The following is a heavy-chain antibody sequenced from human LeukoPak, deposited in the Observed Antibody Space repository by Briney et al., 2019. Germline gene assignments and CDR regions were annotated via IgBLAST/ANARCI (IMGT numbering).Heavy chain of an antibody. D-gene: IGHD4-17*01. CDR3: AREDPQTTVPEGMDV. V-gene: IGHV4-59*01. CDR1: GGSISTYY. J-gene: IGHJ6*02. Sequence: SETLSLTCTVSGGSISTYYGSWIRQPPGKGLEWIGYIYYSGNTNYNPSLKSRVTISVDTSKNQFSLRLSSVTAADTAVYYCAREDPQTTVPEGMDVWGQGTTVTVSS. CDR2: IYYSGNT.